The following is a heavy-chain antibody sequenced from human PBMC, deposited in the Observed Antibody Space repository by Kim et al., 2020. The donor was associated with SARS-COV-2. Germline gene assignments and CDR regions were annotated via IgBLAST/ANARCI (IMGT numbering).Heavy chain of an antibody. Sequence: VKGRFTISRDNDKNSLYLQMNSLRAEDTAVYYCARAWGLYGSETKWYFDLWGRSTLVTVSS. CDR3: ARAWGLYGSETKWYFDL. J-gene: IGHJ2*01. D-gene: IGHD3-10*01. V-gene: IGHV3-11*04.